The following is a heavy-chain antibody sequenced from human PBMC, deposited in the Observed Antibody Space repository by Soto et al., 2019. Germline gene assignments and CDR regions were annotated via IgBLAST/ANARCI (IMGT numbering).Heavy chain of an antibody. CDR2: ISYDGSNK. D-gene: IGHD3-9*01. CDR1: GFTFSSYA. Sequence: QVQLVESGGGVVQPGRSLRLSCAASGFTFSSYAMHWVRQAPGKGLEWVAVISYDGSNKYYADSVKGRFTISRDNSKNTLYLQMNSLRAEDTAVYYCAGELGSALRYFDGLRHDYYYGMDVWGQGTTVTVSS. CDR3: AGELGSALRYFDGLRHDYYYGMDV. V-gene: IGHV3-30-3*01. J-gene: IGHJ6*02.